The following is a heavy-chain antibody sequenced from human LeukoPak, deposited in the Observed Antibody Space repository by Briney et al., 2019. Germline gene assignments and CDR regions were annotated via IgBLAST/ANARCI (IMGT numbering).Heavy chain of an antibody. CDR1: GGSISSYY. CDR2: IYYSGST. V-gene: IGHV4-59*01. Sequence: PSETLSLTCTVSGGSISSYYWSWIRQPPGKGLEWIGYIYYSGSTNYNPSLKSRVTISVDTSKNQFSLKLSSVTAADTAVYYCARVRYDYGSNSPYYYYMDVWGKGTTVTVSS. CDR3: ARVRYDYGSNSPYYYYMDV. J-gene: IGHJ6*03. D-gene: IGHD4-23*01.